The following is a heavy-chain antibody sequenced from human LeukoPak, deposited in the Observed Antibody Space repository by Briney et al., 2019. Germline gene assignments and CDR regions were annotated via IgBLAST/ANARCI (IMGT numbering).Heavy chain of an antibody. D-gene: IGHD6-13*01. Sequence: ASVRVSCKASGYNFIGFYMHWVRQAPGQSLEWMGRINPNSGETSFALSFQGRDTMTRDTSINTAYMELGRLTSDDTAVYFCARGATRLATAGAEFDSWGQGTLVIVSS. J-gene: IGHJ4*02. V-gene: IGHV1-2*06. CDR1: GYNFIGFY. CDR2: INPNSGET. CDR3: ARGATRLATAGAEFDS.